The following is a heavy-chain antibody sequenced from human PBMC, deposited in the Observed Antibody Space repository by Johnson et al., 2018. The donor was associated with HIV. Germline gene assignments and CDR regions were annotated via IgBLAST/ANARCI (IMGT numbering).Heavy chain of an antibody. D-gene: IGHD3-22*01. Sequence: MLLVESGGGLVQPGGSLRLSCGASGFTVSSNYMSWVRQAPGKGLEWVSVIYSGGRTYYADSVKGRFTISRDNSKNTLYLQMNSLRADDTAVYFCARDRRYYDSSGYYHDAFDIWGQGTMVTVSS. V-gene: IGHV3-66*01. CDR1: GFTVSSNY. CDR3: ARDRRYYDSSGYYHDAFDI. CDR2: IYSGGRT. J-gene: IGHJ3*02.